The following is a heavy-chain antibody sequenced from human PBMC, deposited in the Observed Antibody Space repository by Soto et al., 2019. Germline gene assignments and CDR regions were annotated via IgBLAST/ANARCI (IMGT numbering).Heavy chain of an antibody. J-gene: IGHJ4*02. CDR1: GDSLSGYY. CDR2: MSYSGST. V-gene: IGHV4-30-4*08. Sequence: PSETLSLTCAVSGDSLSGYYWSWIRQPPGKGLEWIGFMSYSGSTSYNASLKSRATISVDTSKSQFSLNLSFVTAADTAVYYCATMGTPATGLYYFDNWGQGTLVTVSS. CDR3: ATMGTPATGLYYFDN. D-gene: IGHD1-7*01.